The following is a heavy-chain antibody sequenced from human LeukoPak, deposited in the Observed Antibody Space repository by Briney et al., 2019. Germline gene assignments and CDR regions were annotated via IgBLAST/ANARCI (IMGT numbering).Heavy chain of an antibody. CDR3: ARGRDDYGDSAYNWFDP. Sequence: SETLSLTCTVSGDSISSSNSYWGWIRQPPGKGLEWIGSIYYSGNTYYNASLKSRVTISVDTSKNQFSLKLSSVTAADTAVYYCARGRDDYGDSAYNWFDPWGQGTLVTVSS. V-gene: IGHV4-39*01. CDR1: GDSISSSNSY. D-gene: IGHD4-17*01. J-gene: IGHJ5*02. CDR2: IYYSGNT.